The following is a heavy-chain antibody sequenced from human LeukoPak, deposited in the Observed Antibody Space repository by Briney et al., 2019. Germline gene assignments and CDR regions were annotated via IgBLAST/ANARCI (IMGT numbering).Heavy chain of an antibody. J-gene: IGHJ4*02. Sequence: SETLSLTCTVSGGSISSYYWSWIRQPPGKGLEWIGYIYYSGSTNYNPSLKSRVTISVDTSKNQFSLKLNSVTAADTAVFYRARGGSGYSLDYWGQGTLVTVSS. CDR2: IYYSGST. V-gene: IGHV4-59*08. CDR3: ARGGSGYSLDY. D-gene: IGHD3-22*01. CDR1: GGSISSYY.